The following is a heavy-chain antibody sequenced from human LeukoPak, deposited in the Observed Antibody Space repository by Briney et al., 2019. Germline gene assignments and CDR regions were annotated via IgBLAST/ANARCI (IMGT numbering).Heavy chain of an antibody. CDR1: GFTFRTYT. V-gene: IGHV3-30-3*01. Sequence: SGGSLRLSCAASGFTFRTYTMHWVRQAPGKGLEWVASISYDGYYKYYAESVMGPFIISRDNSKNTLYLQINSLRADDTAVYYCASAGAVTDSFVHWGEGTLVIVSS. D-gene: IGHD4-23*01. J-gene: IGHJ5*02. CDR3: ASAGAVTDSFVH. CDR2: ISYDGYYK.